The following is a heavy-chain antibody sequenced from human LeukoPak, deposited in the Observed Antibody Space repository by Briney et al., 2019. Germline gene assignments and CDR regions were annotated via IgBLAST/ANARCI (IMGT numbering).Heavy chain of an antibody. J-gene: IGHJ3*02. CDR2: ISYDGSNK. Sequence: GGSLRLSCAASGLTFSSYAMHWVRQAPGKGLEWVAVISYDGSNKYYADSVKGRFTISRDNSKNTLYLQMNSLRAEDTAVYYCARDYYDSSGYWAPDAFDIWGQGTMVTVSS. V-gene: IGHV3-30-3*01. CDR1: GLTFSSYA. CDR3: ARDYYDSSGYWAPDAFDI. D-gene: IGHD3-22*01.